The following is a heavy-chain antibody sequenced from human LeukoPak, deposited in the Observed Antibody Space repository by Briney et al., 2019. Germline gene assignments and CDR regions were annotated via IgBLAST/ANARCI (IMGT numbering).Heavy chain of an antibody. CDR2: INHSGST. Sequence: PSETLSLTCAVYGGSFSGYYWSWIRQPPGKGLEWIGEINHSGSTNYNPSLKSRVTISVDTSKNQFSLKLSSVTAADTAVYYCARCRGAYYYCSGSYNYWGQGTLVTVSS. V-gene: IGHV4-34*01. CDR3: ARCRGAYYYCSGSYNY. J-gene: IGHJ4*02. D-gene: IGHD3-10*01. CDR1: GGSFSGYY.